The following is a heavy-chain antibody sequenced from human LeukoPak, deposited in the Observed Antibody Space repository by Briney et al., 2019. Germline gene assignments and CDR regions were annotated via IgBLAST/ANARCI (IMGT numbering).Heavy chain of an antibody. J-gene: IGHJ4*02. V-gene: IGHV3-23*01. CDR2: ISGSGGST. D-gene: IGHD3-10*01. CDR1: GFTFSSYA. CDR3: ARRKRGPFDY. Sequence: PGGSLRLSCAASGFTFSSYAMSWVRQAPGKGLEWVSAISGSGGSTYYADSVKGRFTISRDNSKNMLYLQMNSLRAEDTAVYYCARRKRGPFDYWGQGTLVTVSS.